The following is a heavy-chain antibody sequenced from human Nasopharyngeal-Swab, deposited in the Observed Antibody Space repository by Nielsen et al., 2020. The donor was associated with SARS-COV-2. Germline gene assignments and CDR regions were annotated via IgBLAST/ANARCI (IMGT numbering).Heavy chain of an antibody. CDR1: GFTFSSYA. CDR3: ARALLWFGESILDDAFGI. D-gene: IGHD3-10*01. V-gene: IGHV3-30-3*01. J-gene: IGHJ3*02. Sequence: GESLKISCAASGFTFSSYAMHWVRQAPGKGLEWVAVISYDGSNKYYADSVKGRFTISRDNSKNTLYLQMNSLRAEDTAVYYCARALLWFGESILDDAFGIWGQGTMVTVSS. CDR2: ISYDGSNK.